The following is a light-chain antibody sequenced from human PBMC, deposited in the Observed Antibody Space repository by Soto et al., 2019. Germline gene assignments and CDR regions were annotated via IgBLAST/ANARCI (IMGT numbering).Light chain of an antibody. CDR3: QQRSNWLT. Sequence: EIVLTQSPATLSLSPGERATLSCRASQSVSSYLAWYQQKPGQAPRLLIYDASNRATGIPARFSGSGSGTDFTLTLSNIEPEDFAVYYCQQRSNWLTFGGGTKVEIK. CDR1: QSVSSY. CDR2: DAS. J-gene: IGKJ4*01. V-gene: IGKV3-11*01.